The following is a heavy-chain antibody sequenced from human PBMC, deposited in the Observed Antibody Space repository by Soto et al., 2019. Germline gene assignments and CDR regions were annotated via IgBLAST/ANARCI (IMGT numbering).Heavy chain of an antibody. CDR2: IYPGDSDT. D-gene: IGHD3-10*01. CDR3: ARLGFGAYYYYYMDV. J-gene: IGHJ6*03. V-gene: IGHV5-51*01. Sequence: GESLKISCKGSGYSFTSYWIGWVRQMPGKGLEWMGIIYPGDSDTRYSPSFQGQVTISADKSISTAYLQWSSLKASDTAMYYCARLGFGAYYYYYMDVWGKGTTVTVSS. CDR1: GYSFTSYW.